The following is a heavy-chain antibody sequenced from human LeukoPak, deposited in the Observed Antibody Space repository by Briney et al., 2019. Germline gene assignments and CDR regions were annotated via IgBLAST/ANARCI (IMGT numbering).Heavy chain of an antibody. J-gene: IGHJ5*02. CDR2: INHSGST. CDR1: GGSFSGYY. Sequence: PSETLSLTCAVYGGSFSGYYWSWIRQPPGKGLEWIGEINHSGSTNYNPSLKSRVTISVDTSKNQFSLKLSSVTAADTAVYYCARGHYRQLVRYNWLDPWGQGTLVTVSS. V-gene: IGHV4-34*01. CDR3: ARGHYRQLVRYNWLDP. D-gene: IGHD6-6*01.